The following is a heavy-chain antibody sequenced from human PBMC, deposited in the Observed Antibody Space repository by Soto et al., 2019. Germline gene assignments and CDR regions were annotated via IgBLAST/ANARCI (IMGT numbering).Heavy chain of an antibody. D-gene: IGHD2-21*01. V-gene: IGHV1-2*02. J-gene: IGHJ3*02. CDR3: TREKIENTDGLYDGFDI. Sequence: ASVKVSCKTSGYTFTDYYTHWVRQAPGQGLEWMGWMNPKRGGAYFAQKFQGRVTLTRDTSIGTAYIEVNSLTSDDTAVYFCTREKIENTDGLYDGFDILGQGTTVTVSS. CDR1: GYTFTDYY. CDR2: MNPKRGGA.